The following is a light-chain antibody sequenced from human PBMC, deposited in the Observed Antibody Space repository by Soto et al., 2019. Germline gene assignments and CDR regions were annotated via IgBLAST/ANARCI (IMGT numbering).Light chain of an antibody. J-gene: IGLJ3*02. Sequence: QSALTQPPSASGSPGQSVTISCTGTSSDVGGYNYGSWYQQHPGKAPKLMIYDVTKRPSGVPDRFSGSKSGSTASLTVSGLQAEDEADYYCSSYAGSNNWVFGGGTKVTVL. V-gene: IGLV2-8*01. CDR1: SSDVGGYNY. CDR3: SSYAGSNNWV. CDR2: DVT.